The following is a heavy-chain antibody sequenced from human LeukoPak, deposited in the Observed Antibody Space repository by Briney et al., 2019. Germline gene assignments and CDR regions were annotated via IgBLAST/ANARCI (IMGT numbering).Heavy chain of an antibody. CDR2: ISSSGSYI. D-gene: IGHD1-1*01. CDR1: GFTFSSYS. CDR3: ASGTTGTFGY. J-gene: IGHJ4*02. V-gene: IGHV3-21*01. Sequence: GGSLRLSCAASGFTFSSYSMTWVRQAPGKGLEWVSSISSSGSYIYSADSVKGRFTISRDNAKNSPYLQMNSLRAEDTAVYYCASGTTGTFGYWGQGTLVTVSS.